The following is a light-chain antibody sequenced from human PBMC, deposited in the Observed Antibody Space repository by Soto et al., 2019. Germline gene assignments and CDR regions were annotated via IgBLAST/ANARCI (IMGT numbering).Light chain of an antibody. CDR1: QSVSYN. Sequence: EIVMTQSPPTLSVSPGERATLSCRASQSVSYNLAWYQQKPGQAPRLLIYGAFTRATGIPARFSGSGSGTEFTLTISSLQSEDFAVYYCQQYNKWPPLTFRGGTKVEI. CDR2: GAF. J-gene: IGKJ4*01. V-gene: IGKV3-15*01. CDR3: QQYNKWPPLT.